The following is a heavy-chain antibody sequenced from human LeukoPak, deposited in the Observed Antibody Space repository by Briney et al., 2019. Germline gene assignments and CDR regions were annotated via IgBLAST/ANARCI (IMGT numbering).Heavy chain of an antibody. J-gene: IGHJ6*03. Sequence: PGGSLRLSCAASGFTVSSNFMSWVRQAPGKGLEWVSVIYSGGTTYYADSVKSRFTISRDNSKNTLYLQMNSLRAEDTAVYYCARDGYGYNYMDVWGKGTAVTVSS. D-gene: IGHD1-1*01. CDR1: GFTVSSNF. CDR3: ARDGYGYNYMDV. V-gene: IGHV3-53*01. CDR2: IYSGGTT.